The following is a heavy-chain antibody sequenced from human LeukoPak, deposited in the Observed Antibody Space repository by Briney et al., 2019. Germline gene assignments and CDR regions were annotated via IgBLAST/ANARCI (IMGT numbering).Heavy chain of an antibody. D-gene: IGHD3-3*01. J-gene: IGHJ2*01. CDR2: IYHSGST. CDR3: ARGRPYDFWSGYFDL. V-gene: IGHV4-39*07. CDR1: GGSVSNSRVY. Sequence: SETLSLTCTVSGGSVSNSRVYWAWIRQTPGEGLEWIGYIYHSGSTYYNPSLKSRVTISVDRSKNQFSLKLSSVTAADTAVYYCARGRPYDFWSGYFDLWGRGTLVTVSS.